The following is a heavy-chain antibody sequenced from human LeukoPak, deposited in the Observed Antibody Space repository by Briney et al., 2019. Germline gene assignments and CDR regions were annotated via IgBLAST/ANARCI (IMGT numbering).Heavy chain of an antibody. D-gene: IGHD3-10*01. CDR1: GFTFSSYS. CDR2: FSSSSNYI. CDR3: ESQYSGY. Sequence: GGSLRLSCAASGFTFSSYSVNWARESPGKAREWVSSFSSSSNYIFYADSVKGRSTTSRDNAKNSLYLQMNSLRAEDTAVYYCESQYSGYWGQGTLVTVSS. V-gene: IGHV3-21*01. J-gene: IGHJ4*02.